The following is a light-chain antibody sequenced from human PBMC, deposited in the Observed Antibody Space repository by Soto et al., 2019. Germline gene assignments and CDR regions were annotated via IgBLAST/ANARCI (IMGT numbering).Light chain of an antibody. V-gene: IGKV3-15*01. CDR3: QQSDITPYT. CDR2: GAS. Sequence: ETVMTQSPVALSVSPGERATLSCRARQNVRKNLAWYQQKPGQAPRLLIYGASTRATGIPARFSGDGSGTEFTLTIDSLQSEDFSTCYCQQSDITPYTFGQGTKVEI. CDR1: QNVRKN. J-gene: IGKJ2*01.